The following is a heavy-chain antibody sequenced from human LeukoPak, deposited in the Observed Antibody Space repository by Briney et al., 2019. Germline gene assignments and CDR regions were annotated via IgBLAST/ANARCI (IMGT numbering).Heavy chain of an antibody. D-gene: IGHD6-13*01. CDR2: ISGSTTYT. V-gene: IGHV3-11*06. Sequence: GESLRLSCAASGFTFSDYYMSWIRQAPGKGLEWVSYISGSTTYTTYADSVKGRFTISRDNAKNSLYLQMNSLRGEDTAVYYCARLGSIAAAGTPDYWGQGTLVTVSS. J-gene: IGHJ4*02. CDR3: ARLGSIAAAGTPDY. CDR1: GFTFSDYY.